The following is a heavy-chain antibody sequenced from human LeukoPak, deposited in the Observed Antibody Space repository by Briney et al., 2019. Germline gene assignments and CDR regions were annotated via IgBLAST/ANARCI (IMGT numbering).Heavy chain of an antibody. J-gene: IGHJ4*02. V-gene: IGHV1-8*01. Sequence: GASVKVSXKASGYTFTSYDINWMRQATGQGLEWMGWMNPNSGNTGYAQKFQGRVTMTRNTSISTAYMELSSLRSEDTAVYYCATKRDASGTYSSFDYWGQGTLVTVSS. CDR1: GYTFTSYD. CDR3: ATKRDASGTYSSFDY. CDR2: MNPNSGNT. D-gene: IGHD3-10*01.